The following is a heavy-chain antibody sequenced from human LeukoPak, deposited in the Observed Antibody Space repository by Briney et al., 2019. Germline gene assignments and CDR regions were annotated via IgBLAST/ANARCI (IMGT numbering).Heavy chain of an antibody. Sequence: PSETLSLTCTVSGGSISSGGYYWSWIRQHPGKGLEWIGYIYYSGSTYYNPSLKSRVTISVDTSKNQFSLKLSSVTAADTALYYCARDYGGGTGWFDPWGQGTLVTVSS. CDR1: GGSISSGGYY. CDR3: ARDYGGGTGWFDP. D-gene: IGHD4-23*01. J-gene: IGHJ5*02. CDR2: IYYSGST. V-gene: IGHV4-31*03.